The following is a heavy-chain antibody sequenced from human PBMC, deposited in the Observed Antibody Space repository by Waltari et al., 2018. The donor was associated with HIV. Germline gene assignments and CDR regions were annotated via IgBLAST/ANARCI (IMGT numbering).Heavy chain of an antibody. CDR1: GYSYVSYA. Sequence: EGQLLESGGGLVQTGGSRRLSCAASGYSYVSYAMTWVRQSPGRVLEWVSAISGSGADSFYADSVKGRFSISRANSKNTVYLQMNNLRAADTAIYYCAKAFSDNTAYYYDFWGRGTRVTVAS. V-gene: IGHV3-23*01. CDR2: ISGSGADS. J-gene: IGHJ4*02. D-gene: IGHD3-22*01. CDR3: AKAFSDNTAYYYDF.